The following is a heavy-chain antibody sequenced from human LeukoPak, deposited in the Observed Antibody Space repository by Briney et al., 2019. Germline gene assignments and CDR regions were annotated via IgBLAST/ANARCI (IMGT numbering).Heavy chain of an antibody. J-gene: IGHJ4*02. V-gene: IGHV3-21*01. CDR1: GFTFSSYG. CDR2: ISSSSSYI. Sequence: GGSLRLSCAASGFTFSSYGMNWARQAPGKGLEWVSSISSSSSYIYYADSVKGRFTISRDNAKNSLYLQMNSLRAEDTAVYYCARLAARGSDYWGQGTLVTVSS. CDR3: ARLAARGSDY. D-gene: IGHD6-6*01.